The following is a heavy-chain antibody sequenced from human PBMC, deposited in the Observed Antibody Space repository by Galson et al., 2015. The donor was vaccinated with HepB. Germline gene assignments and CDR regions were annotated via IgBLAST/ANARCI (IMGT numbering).Heavy chain of an antibody. CDR3: ATCQDIVVVPAASTIPYYYYYMDV. D-gene: IGHD2-2*01. J-gene: IGHJ6*03. CDR1: GGTFSSYA. CDR2: IIPIFGTA. Sequence: SVKVSCKASGGTFSSYAISWVRQAPGQGLEWMGGIIPIFGTANYAQKFQGRVTITADESTSTAYMELSSLRSEDTAVYYCATCQDIVVVPAASTIPYYYYYMDVWGKGTTVTVSS. V-gene: IGHV1-69*13.